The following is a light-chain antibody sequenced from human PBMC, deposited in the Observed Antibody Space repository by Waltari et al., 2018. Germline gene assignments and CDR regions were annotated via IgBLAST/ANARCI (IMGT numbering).Light chain of an antibody. V-gene: IGLV1-51*01. Sequence: QSVLTQPPSVSAAPGQKVTTSCSGGSSNIGRDYVCWYQQVPGTAPNLLIYGDNGRPSGIPDRFSGSKSGPSAALGITGLQTGDEAHYYCESWDHSLHAVVFGGGTELTVL. CDR1: SSNIGRDY. J-gene: IGLJ2*01. CDR2: GDN. CDR3: ESWDHSLHAVV.